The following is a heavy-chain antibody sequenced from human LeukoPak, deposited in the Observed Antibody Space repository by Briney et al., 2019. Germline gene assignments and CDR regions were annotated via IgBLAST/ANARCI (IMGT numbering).Heavy chain of an antibody. J-gene: IGHJ4*02. CDR1: GFTFSSSA. CDR2: ISYDGSNK. Sequence: GGSLRLSCSASGFTFSSSAMHWVRQAPGKGLERVAVISYDGSNKYYADSVKGRFTISRDNSKNTLYLQMNSLRAEDTAVYYCARDVGYCSSGSCYPEYYFDYWGQGTLVTVSS. CDR3: ARDVGYCSSGSCYPEYYFDY. V-gene: IGHV3-30*04. D-gene: IGHD2-15*01.